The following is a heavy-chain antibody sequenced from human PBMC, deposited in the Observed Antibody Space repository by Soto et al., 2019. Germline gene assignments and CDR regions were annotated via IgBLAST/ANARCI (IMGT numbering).Heavy chain of an antibody. CDR2: IWYDGSNK. V-gene: IGHV3-33*01. D-gene: IGHD1-7*01. CDR1: GFTFSSYG. Sequence: QVQLVESGGGVVQPGRSLRLSCAASGFTFSSYGMHWVRQAPGKGLEWVAVIWYDGSNKYYADSVKGRFTISRDNSKNTLYLQMNSLRAEDTAVYYCARDRNWNSYYYYYGMDVWGQGTTVTVSS. J-gene: IGHJ6*02. CDR3: ARDRNWNSYYYYYGMDV.